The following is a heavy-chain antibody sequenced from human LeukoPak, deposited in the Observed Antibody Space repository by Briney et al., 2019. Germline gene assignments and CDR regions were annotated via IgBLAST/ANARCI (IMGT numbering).Heavy chain of an antibody. CDR1: GGSFSGYY. J-gene: IGHJ4*02. CDR3: ARGGGYSGYYFDY. Sequence: SETLSLTCAVYGGSFSGYYWSWIRQPPGKGLEWIGEINHSGSTNYNPSLKSRVTISVDTSKNQFSLKLSSVTAADTAVYYCARGGGYSGYYFDYWGQGTLVTVSS. D-gene: IGHD5-12*01. CDR2: INHSGST. V-gene: IGHV4-34*01.